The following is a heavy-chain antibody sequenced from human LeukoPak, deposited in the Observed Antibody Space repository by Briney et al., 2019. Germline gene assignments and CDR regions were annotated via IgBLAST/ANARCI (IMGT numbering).Heavy chain of an antibody. CDR1: GGSFSGYY. V-gene: IGHV4-34*01. CDR3: ARGRDSSSPYFDY. J-gene: IGHJ4*02. Sequence: NPSETLSLTCAVYGGSFSGYYWSWIRQPPGKGLEWIGEINHSGSTNYNPSLKSRVTISVDTSKNQFSLKLSSVTAADTAVYYCARGRDSSSPYFDYWGQGTLATVSS. D-gene: IGHD6-6*01. CDR2: INHSGST.